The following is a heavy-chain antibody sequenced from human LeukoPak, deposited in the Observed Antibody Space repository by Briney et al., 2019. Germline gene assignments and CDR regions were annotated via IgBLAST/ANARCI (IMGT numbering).Heavy chain of an antibody. CDR3: VRDDANYFDSSGYFLPEK. D-gene: IGHD3-22*01. CDR2: IWYDGSNK. Sequence: GGSLRLSCAASGFIFSSSWMTWVRQAPGKGLEWVAVIWYDGSNKYYADSVKGRFTISRDNSKNTLYLQMNSLRAEDTAVYYCVRDDANYFDSSGYFLPEKWGQGTLVTVSS. V-gene: IGHV3-33*08. J-gene: IGHJ4*02. CDR1: GFIFSSSW.